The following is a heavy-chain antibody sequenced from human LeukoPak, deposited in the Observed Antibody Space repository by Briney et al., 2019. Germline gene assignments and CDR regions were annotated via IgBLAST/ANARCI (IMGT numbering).Heavy chain of an antibody. CDR1: GFTFNRRG. CDR3: VKVDT. J-gene: IGHJ4*02. D-gene: IGHD5-18*01. Sequence: GGSLRLSCAASGFTFNRRGMHWVRQAPGKGLEWVAFIRNDGNKKNYAESVKGRFTISRDNSKNTLYLQMDSLSAEDTAVYYCVKVDTWGQGTLVTVSS. CDR2: IRNDGNKK. V-gene: IGHV3-30*02.